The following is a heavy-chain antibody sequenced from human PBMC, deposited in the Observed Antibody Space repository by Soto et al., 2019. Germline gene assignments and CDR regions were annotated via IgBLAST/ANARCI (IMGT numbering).Heavy chain of an antibody. V-gene: IGHV3-23*01. Sequence: EVQLLESGGGLVQPGGSLRLSCAASGFTFSSYAMSWVRQAPGKGLEWVSAISGSGGSTYYADSVKGRFTISRDNSKNTLYLQMNSPRGEDTAVFYCATWAPVPSVAARSKWLDPWGQGTLVTVSS. CDR2: ISGSGGST. J-gene: IGHJ5*02. CDR3: ATWAPVPSVAARSKWLDP. D-gene: IGHD6-19*01. CDR1: GFTFSSYA.